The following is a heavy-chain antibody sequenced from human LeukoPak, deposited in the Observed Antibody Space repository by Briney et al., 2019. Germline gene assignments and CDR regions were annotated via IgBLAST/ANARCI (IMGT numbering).Heavy chain of an antibody. CDR2: IYYSGST. CDR1: GDSISSSSYY. V-gene: IGHV4-39*07. CDR3: ARARVPYAYYFDY. D-gene: IGHD2-2*01. Sequence: SETLSLTCTVSGDSISSSSYYWGWIRQPPGKGLEWIGSIYYSGSTYYNPSLRSRVTISVDTSKNQFSLKLTSVTPADTAVYYCARARVPYAYYFDYWGQGILVTVSS. J-gene: IGHJ4*02.